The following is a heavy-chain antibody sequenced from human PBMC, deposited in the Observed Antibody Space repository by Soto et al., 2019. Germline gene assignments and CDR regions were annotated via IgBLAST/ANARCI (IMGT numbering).Heavy chain of an antibody. CDR1: GFTFSIYW. CDR2: INSDGSST. D-gene: IGHD2-15*01. CDR3: VRTSLVVAAATREDY. Sequence: EVQPVESGAGLVQPGGSLRLSCAASGFTFSIYWMHWVRQAPAKGLVWVSRINSDGSSTSYADSVKGRFTISRDNAKNTLYLQMNSLRAEDTAVYYCVRTSLVVAAATREDYWGQGTLVTVSS. J-gene: IGHJ4*02. V-gene: IGHV3-74*01.